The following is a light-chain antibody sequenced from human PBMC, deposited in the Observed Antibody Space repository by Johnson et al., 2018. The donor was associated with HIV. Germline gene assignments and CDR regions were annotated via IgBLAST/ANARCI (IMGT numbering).Light chain of an antibody. J-gene: IGLJ1*01. Sequence: QSVLTQPPSVSAAPGQKVTISCSGSSFNIGNNYVSWYQQLPGTAPKLLIYENNKRPSGIPDRFAGSKSGTSATLDITGLQTGAAPHYYCGTWDSSLSAYVFGTGTKVTVL. CDR1: SFNIGNNY. CDR3: GTWDSSLSAYV. CDR2: ENN. V-gene: IGLV1-51*02.